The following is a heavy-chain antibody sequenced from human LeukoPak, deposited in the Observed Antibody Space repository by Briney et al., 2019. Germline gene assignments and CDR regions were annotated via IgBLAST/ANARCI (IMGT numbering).Heavy chain of an antibody. V-gene: IGHV3-23*01. CDR2: ISGSGGST. J-gene: IGHJ4*02. CDR3: AKDRGGYDFWSGCYIQPYFDY. D-gene: IGHD3-3*01. Sequence: GGSLRLSCAASGFTFSSYAMSWVRQAPGKGLEWVSAISGSGGSTYYADSVKGRFTISRDNSKNTLYLQMNSLRAEDTAVYYCAKDRGGYDFWSGCYIQPYFDYWGQGTLVTVSS. CDR1: GFTFSSYA.